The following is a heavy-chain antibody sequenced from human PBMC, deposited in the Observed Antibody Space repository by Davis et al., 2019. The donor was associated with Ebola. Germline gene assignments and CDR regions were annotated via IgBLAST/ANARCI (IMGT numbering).Heavy chain of an antibody. CDR3: VKDEGYCGGGSCYSYFQH. CDR2: ISGDGHST. J-gene: IGHJ1*01. D-gene: IGHD2-15*01. Sequence: PGGSLRLSCAASGFTFDDYAMHWVRQRPGEGLEWVSAISGDGHSTYYGDSVRGRFTISRDNSENSLYLQMKSLRTEDTALYYCVKDEGYCGGGSCYSYFQHWGQGTLVTVSS. V-gene: IGHV3-43*02. CDR1: GFTFDDYA.